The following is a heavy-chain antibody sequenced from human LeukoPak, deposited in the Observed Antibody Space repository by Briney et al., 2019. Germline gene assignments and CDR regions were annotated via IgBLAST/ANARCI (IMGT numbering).Heavy chain of an antibody. J-gene: IGHJ4*02. CDR1: GFTFSSYE. V-gene: IGHV3-48*03. CDR2: ISSSGSTI. D-gene: IGHD3-22*01. CDR3: ARVGYDSSGYYYSPFDY. Sequence: QPGGSLRLSCAACGFTFSSYEMNWVRQAPGKGLEWVSYISSSGSTIYYADSVKGRFTISRDNAKNSLYLQMNSLRAEDTAVYYSARVGYDSSGYYYSPFDYWGQGTLVTVSS.